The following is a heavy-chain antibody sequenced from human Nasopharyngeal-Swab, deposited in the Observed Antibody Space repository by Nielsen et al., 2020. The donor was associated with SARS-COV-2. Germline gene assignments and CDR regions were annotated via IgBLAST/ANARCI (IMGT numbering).Heavy chain of an antibody. V-gene: IGHV3-7*03. J-gene: IGHJ3*02. CDR2: IKQDGSEK. Sequence: ETLSLTCAASGFTFSSYWMSWVRQAPGKGLEWVANIKQDGSEKYYVDSVKGRFTISRDNAKNSLYLQMNSLRAEDTAVYYCARRDRYCSGGSCYGENAFDIWGQGTMVTVSS. D-gene: IGHD2-15*01. CDR3: ARRDRYCSGGSCYGENAFDI. CDR1: GFTFSSYW.